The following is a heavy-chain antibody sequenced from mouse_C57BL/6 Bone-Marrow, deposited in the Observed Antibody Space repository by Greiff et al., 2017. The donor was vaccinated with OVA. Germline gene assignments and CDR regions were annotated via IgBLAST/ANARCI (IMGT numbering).Heavy chain of an antibody. CDR1: GFTFSSYA. CDR2: ISSGGDYI. CDR3: TRDERLLPWFAY. J-gene: IGHJ3*01. V-gene: IGHV5-9-1*02. D-gene: IGHD1-1*01. Sequence: EVKVVESGEGLVKPGGSLKLSCAASGFTFSSYAMSWVRQTPEKRLEWVAYISSGGDYIYYADTVKGRFTISRDNARNTLYLQMSSLKSEDTAMYYCTRDERLLPWFAYWGQGTLVTVSA.